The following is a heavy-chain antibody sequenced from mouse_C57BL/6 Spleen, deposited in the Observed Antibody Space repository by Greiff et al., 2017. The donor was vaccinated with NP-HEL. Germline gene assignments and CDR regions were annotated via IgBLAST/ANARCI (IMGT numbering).Heavy chain of an antibody. CDR2: IDPETGGT. Sequence: VQLQQSGAELVRPGASVTLSCKASGYTFTDYEMHWVKQTPVHGLEWIGAIDPETGGTAYNQKFKGKAILTADKSSSTAYMELRSLTSEDSAVYYFTRSRVITTVVATPAWFAYWGQGTLVTVSA. V-gene: IGHV1-15*01. J-gene: IGHJ3*01. CDR3: TRSRVITTVVATPAWFAY. D-gene: IGHD1-1*01. CDR1: GYTFTDYE.